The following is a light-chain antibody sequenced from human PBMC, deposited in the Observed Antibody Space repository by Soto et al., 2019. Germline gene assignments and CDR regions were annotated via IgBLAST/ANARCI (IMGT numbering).Light chain of an antibody. J-gene: IGLJ2*01. Sequence: QSVLTQTPSVSGAPGQKITMSCTGSSSNIGAGYDVHWYQQVPGAAPRLLIYADNNRPSGVPDRFSASKSGTSASLAITGLQGDDEANYYCQSDDTSLSGVIFGAGTKLTVL. CDR1: SSNIGAGYD. CDR3: QSDDTSLSGVI. CDR2: ADN. V-gene: IGLV1-40*01.